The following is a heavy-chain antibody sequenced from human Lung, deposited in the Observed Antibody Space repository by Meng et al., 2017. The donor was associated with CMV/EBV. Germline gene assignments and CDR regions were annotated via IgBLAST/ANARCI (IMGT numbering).Heavy chain of an antibody. CDR2: NKSKTDGGTT. V-gene: IGHV3-15*01. CDR1: GFPFTNAW. Sequence: SCAASGFPFTNAWMSWVRQAPGKGLEWVARNKSKTDGGTTDYAAPVKGRFAISRDDSKNTLYLQMNSLKTEDTALYYCTTDMHWGQGTLVTVSS. CDR3: TTDMH. J-gene: IGHJ4*02.